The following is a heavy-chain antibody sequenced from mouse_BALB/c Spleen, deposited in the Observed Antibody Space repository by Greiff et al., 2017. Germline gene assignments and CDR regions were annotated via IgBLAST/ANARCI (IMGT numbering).Heavy chain of an antibody. Sequence: EVQLVESGGGLVKPGGSLKLSCAASGFTFSSYTMSWVRQTPEKRLEWVATISSGGSYTYYPDSVKGRFTISRDNAKNTLYLQMSSLKSEDTAMYYCTRDDGYLYYFDYWGQGTTLTVSS. D-gene: IGHD2-3*01. CDR3: TRDDGYLYYFDY. V-gene: IGHV5-6-4*01. CDR2: ISSGGSYT. J-gene: IGHJ2*01. CDR1: GFTFSSYT.